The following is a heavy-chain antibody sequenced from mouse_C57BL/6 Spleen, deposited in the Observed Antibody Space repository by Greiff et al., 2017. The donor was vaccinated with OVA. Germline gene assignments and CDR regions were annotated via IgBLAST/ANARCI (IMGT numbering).Heavy chain of an antibody. J-gene: IGHJ4*01. Sequence: EVKLVESGGGLVKPGGSLKLSCAASGFTFSDYGMHWVRQAPEKGLEWVAYISSGSSTIYYADTVKGRFTISRDNAKNTLFLQMTSLRSEDTAMYYCARPGGYDHAMDYWGQGTSVTVSS. V-gene: IGHV5-17*01. CDR2: ISSGSSTI. CDR1: GFTFSDYG. CDR3: ARPGGYDHAMDY. D-gene: IGHD2-2*01.